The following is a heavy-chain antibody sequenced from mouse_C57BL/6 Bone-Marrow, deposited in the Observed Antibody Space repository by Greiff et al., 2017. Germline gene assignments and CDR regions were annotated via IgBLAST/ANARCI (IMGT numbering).Heavy chain of an antibody. Sequence: DVKLVESGPGLVKPSQSLSLTCSVTGYSITSGYYWNWIRQFPGNKLEWMGYISYDGSNNYNPSLKNRISITRDTSKNQFFLKLNSVTTEDTATYYCARDPGAYWGQGTLVTVSA. CDR2: ISYDGSN. CDR3: ARDPGAY. J-gene: IGHJ3*01. CDR1: GYSITSGYY. V-gene: IGHV3-6*01.